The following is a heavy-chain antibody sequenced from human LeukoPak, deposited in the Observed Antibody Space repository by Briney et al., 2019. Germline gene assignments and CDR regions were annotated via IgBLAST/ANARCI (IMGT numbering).Heavy chain of an antibody. CDR3: ARMARSGSYDY. V-gene: IGHV2-70*11. J-gene: IGHJ4*02. D-gene: IGHD1-26*01. CDR2: VDWDDYK. Sequence: SGPALVKPTQTLTLTCTFSGFSLSTTGMCVSWIRQPPGKALEWLARVDWDDYKYYTPSLKTRLTISKDTSKNQVVLTMTNVDPVDTATYYCARMARSGSYDYWGQGTLVTVSS. CDR1: GFSLSTTGMC.